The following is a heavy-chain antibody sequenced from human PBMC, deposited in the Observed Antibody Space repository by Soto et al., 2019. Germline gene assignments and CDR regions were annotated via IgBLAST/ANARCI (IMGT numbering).Heavy chain of an antibody. CDR1: AYTFTSYG. CDR2: ISAYNGNT. D-gene: IGHD3-9*01. Sequence: ASVKVSCKASAYTFTSYGISWVRQAPGQGLEWMGWISAYNGNTNYAQKLQGRVTMTTDTSTSTAYMELRSLRSDDTAVYYCARDRQYYDILTGYSPVDFDYWGQG. J-gene: IGHJ4*02. CDR3: ARDRQYYDILTGYSPVDFDY. V-gene: IGHV1-18*01.